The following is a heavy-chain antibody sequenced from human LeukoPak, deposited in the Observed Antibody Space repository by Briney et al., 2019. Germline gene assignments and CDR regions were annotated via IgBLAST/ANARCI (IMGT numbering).Heavy chain of an antibody. CDR1: GFTFSSYG. CDR2: IRYDGSNK. V-gene: IGHV3-30*02. J-gene: IGHJ3*02. D-gene: IGHD3-10*01. Sequence: PGGSLRLSCAASGFTFSSYGMHWVRQAPGKGLEWVAFIRYDGSNKYYADSVKGRFTISRDNSKNTLYLQMNSLRAEDTAVYYCAKDKLTPFPGVLDIWGQGTMVTVSS. CDR3: AKDKLTPFPGVLDI.